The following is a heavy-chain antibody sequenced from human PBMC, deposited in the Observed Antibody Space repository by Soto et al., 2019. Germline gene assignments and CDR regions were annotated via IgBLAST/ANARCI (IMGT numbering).Heavy chain of an antibody. D-gene: IGHD3-3*01. J-gene: IGHJ4*02. V-gene: IGHV3-66*01. CDR1: GFTVSSNY. CDR2: IYSGGST. Sequence: EVQLVESGGGLVQPGGSLRLSCAASGFTVSSNYMSWVRQAPGKGLEWVSVIYSGGSTYYADSVKGRFTISRDNSKNTLYLQMNSRRAEDTALYYCARVRTIFGVVIGHFDYWGQGTLVTVSS. CDR3: ARVRTIFGVVIGHFDY.